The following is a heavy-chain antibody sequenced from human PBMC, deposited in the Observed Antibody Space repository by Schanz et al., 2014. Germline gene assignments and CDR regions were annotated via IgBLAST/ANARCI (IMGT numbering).Heavy chain of an antibody. CDR1: GFSFSNYS. V-gene: IGHV3-48*04. CDR3: AREFVN. Sequence: EVQLVESGGGLAQPGGSLRLSCVASGFSFSNYSMNWVRQAPGKGLEWLSHISGSGGDSVDYADSVKGRFTISRDNTRNSLYLQMNSLRVDDTAVYYCAREFVNWGQGTLVTVSS. D-gene: IGHD2-21*01. CDR2: ISGSGGDSV. J-gene: IGHJ1*01.